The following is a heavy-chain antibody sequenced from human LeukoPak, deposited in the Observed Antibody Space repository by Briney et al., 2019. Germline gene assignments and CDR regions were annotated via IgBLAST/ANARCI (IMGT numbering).Heavy chain of an antibody. V-gene: IGHV4-34*01. CDR1: GGSFSGYY. J-gene: IGHJ4*02. Sequence: SETLSLTCAVYGGSFSGYYWSWIRQPPGKGLEWIGEINHSGSTNYNPSFKSRVTISVDTSKNQFSLKLSSVTAADTAVYYCARSRVAPDYWGQGTLVTVSS. D-gene: IGHD2-15*01. CDR2: INHSGST. CDR3: ARSRVAPDY.